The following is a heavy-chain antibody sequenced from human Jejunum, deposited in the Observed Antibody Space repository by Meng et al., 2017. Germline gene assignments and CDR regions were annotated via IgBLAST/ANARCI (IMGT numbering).Heavy chain of an antibody. D-gene: IGHD4-17*01. Sequence: GGSLRLSCAASGFTLTSYYMHWVRQAPGKGLVWVSAINSDGSITTYADSVKGRFTISRDNAKNTLYLQMDSLRGEDTAVYDCASQTNTGHWGQGALVTVSS. CDR2: INSDGSIT. J-gene: IGHJ4*02. CDR3: ASQTNTGH. V-gene: IGHV3-74*03. CDR1: GFTLTSYY.